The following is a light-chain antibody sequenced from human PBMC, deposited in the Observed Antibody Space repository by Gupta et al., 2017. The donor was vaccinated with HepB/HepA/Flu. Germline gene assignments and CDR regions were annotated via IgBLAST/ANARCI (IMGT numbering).Light chain of an antibody. Sequence: QSALTQTPSVSGSPGQSITISCTGTSSDIGYFNYVSWFQQHPGKAPIVLIYEVRIRPSGVSSRFSGSESGNTASLTISGLQAEDEASYYCSAYTTTNTVVFGGGTKLTVL. CDR3: SAYTTTNTVV. V-gene: IGLV2-14*01. J-gene: IGLJ2*01. CDR1: SSDIGYFNY. CDR2: EVR.